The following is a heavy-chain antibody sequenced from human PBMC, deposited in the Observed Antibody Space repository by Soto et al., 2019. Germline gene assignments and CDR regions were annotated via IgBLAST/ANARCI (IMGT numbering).Heavy chain of an antibody. V-gene: IGHV1-69*08. D-gene: IGHD3-10*01. Sequence: QVQLVQSGAEVKKPGSSVKVSCKASGGTFSSYTISWVRQAPGQGLEWMGRIIPILGIANYAQKFQGRVTITADKPTRTAYMELSSLRSEDTAVYYCARDSRYYGSVSNGMDVWGQGTTVTVSS. CDR2: IIPILGIA. CDR1: GGTFSSYT. J-gene: IGHJ6*02. CDR3: ARDSRYYGSVSNGMDV.